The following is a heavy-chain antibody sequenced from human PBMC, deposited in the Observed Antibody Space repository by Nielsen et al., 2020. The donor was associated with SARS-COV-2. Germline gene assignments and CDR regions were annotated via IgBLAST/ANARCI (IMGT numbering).Heavy chain of an antibody. D-gene: IGHD6-19*01. J-gene: IGHJ6*02. CDR1: GYTFTGYY. Sequence: ASVKVSCKASGYTFTGYYMHWVRQAPGQGLEWMGRINPNSGGTNYAQKFQGRVTMTRDTSISTAYMELSRLRSDDTAVYYCARGQQWLVRIGMDVWGQGTTVTVSS. CDR2: INPNSGGT. CDR3: ARGQQWLVRIGMDV. V-gene: IGHV1-2*06.